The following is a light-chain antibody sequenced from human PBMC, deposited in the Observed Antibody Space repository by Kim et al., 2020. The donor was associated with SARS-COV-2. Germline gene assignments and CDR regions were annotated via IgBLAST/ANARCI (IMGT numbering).Light chain of an antibody. V-gene: IGKV1-13*02. Sequence: AIQLTQSPSSLSTSVGDRVTMTCRASQGISSALAWYQQKPGKVPKPLIYRASNLESGVPSRFSGSVSGTDFTLSISSLQPADFATYCCQQFNSYPVTFGQGSRLEIK. CDR3: QQFNSYPVT. CDR1: QGISSA. CDR2: RAS. J-gene: IGKJ5*01.